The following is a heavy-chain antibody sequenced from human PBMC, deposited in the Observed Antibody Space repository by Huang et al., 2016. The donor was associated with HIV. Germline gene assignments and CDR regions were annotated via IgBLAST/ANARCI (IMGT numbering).Heavy chain of an antibody. CDR3: TREYTVAGAFDI. CDR2: ISYEGRDT. D-gene: IGHD5-12*01. CDR1: GFSFSNYA. J-gene: IGHJ3*02. Sequence: QVQLVEPGGGVVQPGRSLRLSCAASGFSFSNYAMHWVRPAPGKRLECVTSISYEGRDTYYADSVKGRFAISRDNFKNALYLQMNRLGGDDTAVYYCTREYTVAGAFDIWGQGTMVTVSS. V-gene: IGHV3-30*03.